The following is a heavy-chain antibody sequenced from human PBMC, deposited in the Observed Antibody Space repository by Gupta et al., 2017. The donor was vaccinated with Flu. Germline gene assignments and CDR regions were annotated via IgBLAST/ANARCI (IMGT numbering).Heavy chain of an antibody. CDR1: GGSISSSSYY. V-gene: IGHV4-39*01. CDR3: ARHPGIVVVPAAIGFDP. J-gene: IGHJ5*02. Sequence: QLQLQESGPGLVKPSETLSLTCTVPGGSISSSSYYWGWIRQPPGKGLEWIGSIYYSGSTYYNPSLKSRVTISVDTSKNQFSLKLSSVTAADTAVYYCARHPGIVVVPAAIGFDPWGQGTLVTVSS. CDR2: IYYSGST. D-gene: IGHD2-2*01.